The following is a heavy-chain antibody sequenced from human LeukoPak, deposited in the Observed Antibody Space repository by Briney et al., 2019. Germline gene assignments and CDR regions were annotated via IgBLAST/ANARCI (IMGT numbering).Heavy chain of an antibody. Sequence: PGGSLRLSCAASGFSFSSYWRNWVRQAPGKGLEWVSYISSSGSTIYYADSVKGRFTISRDNAKTSLYLQMNSLRAEDTAVYYCAELGITMIGGVWGKGTTVTISS. D-gene: IGHD3-10*02. J-gene: IGHJ6*04. CDR1: GFSFSSYW. V-gene: IGHV3-48*04. CDR3: AELGITMIGGV. CDR2: ISSSGSTI.